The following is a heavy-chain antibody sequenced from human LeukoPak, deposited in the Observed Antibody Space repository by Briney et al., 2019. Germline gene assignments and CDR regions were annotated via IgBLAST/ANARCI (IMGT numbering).Heavy chain of an antibody. CDR3: ARDRYYYDSFDY. V-gene: IGHV3-74*01. CDR2: INSDGSST. CDR1: GFTFSSYW. D-gene: IGHD3-10*01. Sequence: GGSLRLSCAASGFTFSSYWMHWVRQAPGKGLVGVSRINSDGSSTSYADSVKGRFTISRDNAKNTLYLQMNSLRAEDTAVYYCARDRYYYDSFDYWGQGTLVTVSS. J-gene: IGHJ4*02.